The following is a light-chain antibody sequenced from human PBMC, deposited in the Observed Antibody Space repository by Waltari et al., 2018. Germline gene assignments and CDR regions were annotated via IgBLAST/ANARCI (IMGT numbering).Light chain of an antibody. CDR2: DDS. Sequence: QSALTQPASVSGSPGQSITLSCTGTSSDVGGYNYVSWYQQHPGQAPKLMIYDDSNRPSGVSNRFSGSKSGNTASLTISGLQAEDEADYYCSSYTSSSTLDVVFGGGTKLTVL. CDR1: SSDVGGYNY. J-gene: IGLJ2*01. CDR3: SSYTSSSTLDVV. V-gene: IGLV2-14*03.